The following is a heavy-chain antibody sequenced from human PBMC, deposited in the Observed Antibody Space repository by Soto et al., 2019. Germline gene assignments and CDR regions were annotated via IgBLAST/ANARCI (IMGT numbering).Heavy chain of an antibody. Sequence: SEALSLTCTVSGGSISSYYWSWIRQPPGKGLEWIGYIYYSGSTNYNPSLKSRVTISVDTSKNQFSLRLSSVTAADTAVYYCARTDYYYDVSGYAPDAFDIWGQGTMVTVS. CDR1: GGSISSYY. J-gene: IGHJ3*02. CDR2: IYYSGST. D-gene: IGHD3-22*01. CDR3: ARTDYYYDVSGYAPDAFDI. V-gene: IGHV4-59*01.